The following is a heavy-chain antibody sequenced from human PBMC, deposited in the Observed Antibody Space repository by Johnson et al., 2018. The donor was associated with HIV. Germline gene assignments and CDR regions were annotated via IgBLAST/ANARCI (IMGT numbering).Heavy chain of an antibody. CDR3: ARARLGELLWAFDI. D-gene: IGHD1-26*01. J-gene: IGHJ3*02. CDR1: GFTFSSYA. V-gene: IGHV3-30*04. Sequence: QMQLVESGGGVVQPGRSLRLSCAASGFTFSSYAMHWVRQAPGKGLEWVAVISYDGSNKYYADSVKGRFTISRDNSKNPLYLQMNSLRAEDTAVDYWARARLGELLWAFDIWGQGTMVTVSS. CDR2: ISYDGSNK.